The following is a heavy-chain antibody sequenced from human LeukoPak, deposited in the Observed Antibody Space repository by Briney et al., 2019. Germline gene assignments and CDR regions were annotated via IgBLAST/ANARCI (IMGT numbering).Heavy chain of an antibody. CDR1: RFTFSSYS. J-gene: IGHJ4*02. CDR3: AKRTYCGSDCYFDF. V-gene: IGHV3-48*01. Sequence: HPGGSLRLSCAASRFTFSSYSLNWVRQAPGKGLEWVAYISGDSNTIYYADSVMGRFTISRDNVKDSLYLQMNSLRAEDTAVYYCAKRTYCGSDCYFDFWGQGTLVTVSS. CDR2: ISGDSNTI. D-gene: IGHD2-21*02.